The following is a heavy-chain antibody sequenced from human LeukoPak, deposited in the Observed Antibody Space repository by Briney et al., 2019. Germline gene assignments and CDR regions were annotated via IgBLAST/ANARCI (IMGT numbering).Heavy chain of an antibody. CDR1: GFTFSSYA. D-gene: IGHD2-15*01. CDR2: ISGSGGST. Sequence: PGGSLRLSCAASGFTFSSYATSWVRQAPGKGLEWVSAISGSGGSTYYADSVKGRFTISRDNSKNTLYLQMNSLRAEDTAVYYCAKAGAVVVVAAKYFDYWGQGTLVTVSS. CDR3: AKAGAVVVVAAKYFDY. J-gene: IGHJ4*02. V-gene: IGHV3-23*01.